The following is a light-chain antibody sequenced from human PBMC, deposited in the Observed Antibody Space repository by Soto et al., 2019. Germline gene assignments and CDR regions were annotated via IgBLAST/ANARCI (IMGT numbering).Light chain of an antibody. CDR3: SSYTTSSTLWV. CDR1: SSDIGRYNY. J-gene: IGLJ3*02. V-gene: IGLV2-14*01. Sequence: QSALTQPASVSGSPGQSITISCTGTSSDIGRYNYVSWYQQHPGQAPKLMIYEVSNRPSGVSNRFSGSKSGNTASLTISGLQAEDEADYYCSSYTTSSTLWVFGGGTKLTVL. CDR2: EVS.